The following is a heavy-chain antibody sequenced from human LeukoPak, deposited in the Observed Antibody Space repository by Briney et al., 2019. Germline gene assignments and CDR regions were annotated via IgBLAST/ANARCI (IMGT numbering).Heavy chain of an antibody. J-gene: IGHJ4*02. CDR1: GGTFSSYA. CDR2: IIPIFGTA. D-gene: IGHD2-15*01. Sequence: SVKVSCKASGGTFSSYAISRVRQAPGQGLEWMGGIIPIFGTANYAQKFQGRVTITADESTSTAYMELSSLRSEDTAVYYCARYSDYHRYFDYWGQGTLVTVSS. V-gene: IGHV1-69*01. CDR3: ARYSDYHRYFDY.